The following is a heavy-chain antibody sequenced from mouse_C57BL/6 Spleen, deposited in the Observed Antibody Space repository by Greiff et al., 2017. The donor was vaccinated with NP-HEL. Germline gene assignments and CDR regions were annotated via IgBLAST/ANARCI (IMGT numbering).Heavy chain of an antibody. Sequence: QVQLKESGPGLVQPSQRLSITCTVSGFSLTSYGVHWVRQSPGKGLEWLGVIWRGGSTDYNAAFMSRLSITKDNSKSQVFFKMNSLQADDTAIYYCAKVADYDGGRYAMDYWGQGTSVTVSS. CDR3: AKVADYDGGRYAMDY. J-gene: IGHJ4*01. V-gene: IGHV2-5*01. CDR1: GFSLTSYG. CDR2: IWRGGST. D-gene: IGHD2-4*01.